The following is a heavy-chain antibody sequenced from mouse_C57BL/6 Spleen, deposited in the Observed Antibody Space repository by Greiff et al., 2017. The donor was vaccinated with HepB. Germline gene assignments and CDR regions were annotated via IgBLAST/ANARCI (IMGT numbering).Heavy chain of an antibody. CDR3: ARGIYYGNSFFDY. Sequence: VQLQQSGPELVKPGASVKISCKASGYAFSSSWMNWVKQRPGKGLEWIGRIYPGDGDTNYNGKFKGKATLTADKSSSTAYMQLSSLTSEDSAVYFCARGIYYGNSFFDYWGQGTTLTVSS. D-gene: IGHD2-1*01. J-gene: IGHJ2*01. CDR1: GYAFSSSW. CDR2: IYPGDGDT. V-gene: IGHV1-82*01.